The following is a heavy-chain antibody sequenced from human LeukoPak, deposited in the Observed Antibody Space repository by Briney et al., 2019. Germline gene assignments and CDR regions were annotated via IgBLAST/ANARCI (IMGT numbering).Heavy chain of an antibody. D-gene: IGHD2-2*01. V-gene: IGHV3-48*04. CDR2: ISSSSSTI. Sequence: PGGSLRLSCAASGFTFSSYSMNWVRQAPGKGLEWVSYISSSSSTIYYADSVKGRFTISRDNAKNSLYLQMNSLRAEDTAVYYCARAGPQTFYCSSTSCYLDYWGQGTLVTVSS. J-gene: IGHJ4*02. CDR3: ARAGPQTFYCSSTSCYLDY. CDR1: GFTFSSYS.